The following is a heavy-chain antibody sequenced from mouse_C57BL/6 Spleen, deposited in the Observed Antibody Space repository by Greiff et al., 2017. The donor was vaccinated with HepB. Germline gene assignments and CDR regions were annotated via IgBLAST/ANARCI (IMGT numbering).Heavy chain of an antibody. Sequence: EVQLQQSGPELVKPGASVKISCKASGYTFTDYYMNWVKQSHGKSLEWIGDINPNNGGTSYNQKFKGKATLTVDKSSSTAYMELRSLTSEDSAVYYCARCIGGYHFHWYFDVWGTGTTVTVSS. J-gene: IGHJ1*03. CDR1: GYTFTDYY. CDR2: INPNNGGT. D-gene: IGHD1-1*02. CDR3: ARCIGGYHFHWYFDV. V-gene: IGHV1-26*01.